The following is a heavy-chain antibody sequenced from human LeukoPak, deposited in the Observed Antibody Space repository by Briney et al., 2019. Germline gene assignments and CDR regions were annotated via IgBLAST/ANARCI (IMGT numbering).Heavy chain of an antibody. D-gene: IGHD2-21*02. J-gene: IGHJ3*02. Sequence: ASVKVSCKASGYTFTSYYMYWVRQAPGQGLEWMGIINPSGGSTSYAQKFQGRVTMTRDTSTSTVYMELSSLRSEDTAVYYCARDTYNVVVTTSGAFDIWGQGTMVTVSS. CDR1: GYTFTSYY. CDR2: INPSGGST. V-gene: IGHV1-46*01. CDR3: ARDTYNVVVTTSGAFDI.